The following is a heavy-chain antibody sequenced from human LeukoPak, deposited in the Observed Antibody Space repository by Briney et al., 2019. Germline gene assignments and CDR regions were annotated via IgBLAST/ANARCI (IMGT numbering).Heavy chain of an antibody. V-gene: IGHV3-30*04. CDR3: ASNHPSPIAAAPVGGGHY. D-gene: IGHD6-13*01. Sequence: GGSLRLSCAASVFTFSSYAMSCVRESPGKGGECVADISYCGRNKYYADSVRGGFTISRDNSKNTLYLNINSQRAGDARVFYCASNHPSPIAAAPVGGGHYWGQRTLVPLST. CDR2: ISYCGRNK. CDR1: VFTFSSYA. J-gene: IGHJ4*02.